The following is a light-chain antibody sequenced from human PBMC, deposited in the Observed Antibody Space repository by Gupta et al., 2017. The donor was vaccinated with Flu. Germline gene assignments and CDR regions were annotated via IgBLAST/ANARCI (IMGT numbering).Light chain of an antibody. J-gene: IGKJ2*01. CDR3: QQYYSTPHT. CDR1: QSVLYSSNNKNY. V-gene: IGKV4-1*01. CDR2: WAS. Sequence: SLGERATINCKSSQSVLYSSNNKNYLAWYQKKPGQPPKLLIYWASTRESGVPDRFSGSGSGTDFTLTISNLQAEDVAVYYCQQYYSTPHTFGQGTKVDIK.